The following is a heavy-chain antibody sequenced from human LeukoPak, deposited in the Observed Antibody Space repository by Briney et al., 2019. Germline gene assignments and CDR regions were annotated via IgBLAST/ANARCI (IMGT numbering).Heavy chain of an antibody. CDR2: IYPGDSDI. CDR3: AKTGPHWYFEF. V-gene: IGHV5-51*01. CDR1: GYMFTNYW. J-gene: IGHJ2*01. Sequence: GASLKISCKGSGYMFTNYWIGWVRQLPGKGLEWMGIIYPGDSDIRYSPSFQGQVTISVDKSISTTYLQWNSLKSSDTAMYYCAKTGPHWYFEFWGRGTLVTVSS.